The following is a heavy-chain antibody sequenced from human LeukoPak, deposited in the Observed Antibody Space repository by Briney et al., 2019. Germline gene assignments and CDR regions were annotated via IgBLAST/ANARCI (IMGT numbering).Heavy chain of an antibody. CDR3: ARDKNGGIDY. CDR2: IWYDGSNK. CDR1: GFTFSSYA. J-gene: IGHJ4*02. Sequence: GGSLRLSCAASGFTFSSYAMHWVRQAPGKGLEWEALIWYDGSNKYYADSVKGRFTISRENSKKTLYLRMTSLRDADTGVSPSARDKNGGIDYWGEGKLVTLS. D-gene: IGHD2-15*01. V-gene: IGHV3-33*01.